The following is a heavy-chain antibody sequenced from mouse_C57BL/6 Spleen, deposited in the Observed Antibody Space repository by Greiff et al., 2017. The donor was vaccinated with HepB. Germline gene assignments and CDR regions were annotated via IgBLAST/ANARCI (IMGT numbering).Heavy chain of an antibody. Sequence: EVKLMESGGGLVKPGGSLKLSCAASGFTFSDYGMHWVRQAPEKGLEWVAYISSGSSTIYYADTVKGRFTLSRDNAKNTLFLQMTSLRSEDTAMYYCARHLAYWGQGTLVTVSA. CDR3: ARHLAY. CDR1: GFTFSDYG. CDR2: ISSGSSTI. J-gene: IGHJ3*01. V-gene: IGHV5-17*01.